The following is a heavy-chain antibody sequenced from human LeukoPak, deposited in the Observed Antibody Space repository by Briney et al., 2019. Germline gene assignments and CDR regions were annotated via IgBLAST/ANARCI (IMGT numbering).Heavy chain of an antibody. CDR3: AREGEHIVVVTAILRDYYYGMDV. CDR1: GYTFTSYG. D-gene: IGHD2-21*02. Sequence: ASVKVSCKASGYTFTSYGISWVRQAPGQGLEWMGWISAYNGNTNYAQKLQGGVTMTTDTSTSTAYMELRSLRSDDTAVYYCAREGEHIVVVTAILRDYYYGMDVWGQGTTVTVSS. CDR2: ISAYNGNT. V-gene: IGHV1-18*01. J-gene: IGHJ6*02.